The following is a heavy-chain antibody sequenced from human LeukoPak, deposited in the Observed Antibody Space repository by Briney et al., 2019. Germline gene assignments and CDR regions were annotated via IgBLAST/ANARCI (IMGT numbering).Heavy chain of an antibody. D-gene: IGHD3-10*01. CDR2: IYYSGST. V-gene: IGHV4-59*01. Sequence: PSETLSLTCTVSGGSISSYYWSWIRQPPGKGLEWIGYIYYSGSTNYNPSLKSRVTISVDTSKNQFSLKLSSVTAADTAVYYCARAQVLLWFGELVLSNGALDIWGQGTMVTVSS. CDR3: ARAQVLLWFGELVLSNGALDI. J-gene: IGHJ3*02. CDR1: GGSISSYY.